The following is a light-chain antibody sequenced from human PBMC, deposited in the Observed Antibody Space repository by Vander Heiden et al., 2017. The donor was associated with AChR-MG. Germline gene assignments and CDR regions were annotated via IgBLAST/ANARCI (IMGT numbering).Light chain of an antibody. CDR3: QQYDALPLT. Sequence: DIQMTQSPSSLSASVGDRVTITCQASQAIANYLNWYQQKPGKAPKLLIYHASNLETGVPSRFSGSGSGTDFAFTISSLQPEDVATYYCQQYDALPLTFGGRTKVEIK. CDR1: QAIANY. CDR2: HAS. J-gene: IGKJ4*01. V-gene: IGKV1-33*01.